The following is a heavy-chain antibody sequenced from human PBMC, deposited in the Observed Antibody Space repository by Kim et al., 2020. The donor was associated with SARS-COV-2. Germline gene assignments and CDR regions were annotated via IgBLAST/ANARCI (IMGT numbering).Heavy chain of an antibody. V-gene: IGHV1-69*01. D-gene: IGHD3-9*01. CDR3: ARSYDILTGWGPFDY. J-gene: IGHJ4*02. Sequence: QKFQGRVTITADESTSTAYMELSSLRSEDTAVYYCARSYDILTGWGPFDYWGQGTLVTVSS.